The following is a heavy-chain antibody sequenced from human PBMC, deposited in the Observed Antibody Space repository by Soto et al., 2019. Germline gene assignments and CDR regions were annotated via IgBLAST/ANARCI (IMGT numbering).Heavy chain of an antibody. V-gene: IGHV4-59*01. CDR2: IYYSGST. Sequence: SETLSLTCSVSGGSISRYYGSWIRQHPGKGLEWIGYIYYSGSTNYNPSLKSRVTISVDTSKNQFSLKLSSVTAADTAVYYCAGEEAYGDYDYYYYYGMDVWGQGTTVTVSS. CDR3: AGEEAYGDYDYYYYYGMDV. J-gene: IGHJ6*02. D-gene: IGHD4-17*01. CDR1: GGSISRYY.